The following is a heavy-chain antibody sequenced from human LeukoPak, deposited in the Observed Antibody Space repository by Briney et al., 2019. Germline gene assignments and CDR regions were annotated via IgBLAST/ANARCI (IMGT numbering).Heavy chain of an antibody. CDR2: IYYSGST. CDR1: GGSISSYY. V-gene: IGHV4-59*01. D-gene: IGHD6-13*01. Sequence: PSETLSLTCTVSGGSISSYYWSWIRQPPGKGLEWIGYIYYSGSTNYNPSLKSRVTISVDTSKNQFSLKLSSVTAADTAVYYCARRAYSSSWYGRYNWFDPWGQGTLVTVSS. J-gene: IGHJ5*02. CDR3: ARRAYSSSWYGRYNWFDP.